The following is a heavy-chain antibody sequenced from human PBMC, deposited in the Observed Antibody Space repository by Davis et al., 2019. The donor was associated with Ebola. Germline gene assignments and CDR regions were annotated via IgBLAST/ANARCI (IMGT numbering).Heavy chain of an antibody. Sequence: GEFLKISCAASGFTFSSYAMHWVRQAPGKGLEWVAVISYDGSNKYYADSVKGRFTISRDNSKNTLYLQMNSLRAEDTAVYYCAGGPRYYDFWSGHQGGFDYWGQGTLVTVSS. CDR1: GFTFSSYA. J-gene: IGHJ4*02. CDR2: ISYDGSNK. V-gene: IGHV3-30-3*01. CDR3: AGGPRYYDFWSGHQGGFDY. D-gene: IGHD3-3*01.